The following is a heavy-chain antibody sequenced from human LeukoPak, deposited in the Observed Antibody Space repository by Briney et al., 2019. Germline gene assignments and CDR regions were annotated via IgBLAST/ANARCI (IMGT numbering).Heavy chain of an antibody. V-gene: IGHV4-59*12. CDR1: GGSISSYY. Sequence: SETLSLTCTVSGGSISSYYWSWIRQPPGKGLEWIGYIYYSGSTNYNPSLKSRVTISVDTSKNQFSLKPSSVTAVDTAVYYCARKENVYYYFDYWGQGTLVTVSS. D-gene: IGHD3-10*01. CDR3: ARKENVYYYFDY. J-gene: IGHJ4*02. CDR2: IYYSGST.